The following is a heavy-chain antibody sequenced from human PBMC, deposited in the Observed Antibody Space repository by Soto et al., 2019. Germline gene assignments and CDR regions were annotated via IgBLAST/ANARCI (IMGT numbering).Heavy chain of an antibody. CDR3: ARLTSSWVEWFDP. D-gene: IGHD6-13*01. V-gene: IGHV4-39*01. CDR2: IYYSGST. Sequence: PSETLSLTCTVSGGSISSSSYYWGWIRQPPGKGLEWIGSIYYSGSTYYNPSLKSRVTISVDTSKNQFSLKLSSVTAADTAVYYCARLTSSWVEWFDPWGQGTLVTVSS. J-gene: IGHJ5*02. CDR1: GGSISSSSYY.